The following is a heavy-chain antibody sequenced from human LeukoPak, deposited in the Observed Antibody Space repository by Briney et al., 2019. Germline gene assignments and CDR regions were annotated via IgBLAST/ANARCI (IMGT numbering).Heavy chain of an antibody. V-gene: IGHV4-34*01. Sequence: SETLSLTCAVYGGSFSGYFWSWIRQPPGKGLEWIGDINHNGGTNYNPSLKSRVTISVDTSKNQFSLKLSSVTAADTAVYYCARHAFRYCSGGSCFSKRNYFDYWGQGTLVTASS. J-gene: IGHJ4*02. CDR1: GGSFSGYF. D-gene: IGHD2-15*01. CDR2: INHNGGT. CDR3: ARHAFRYCSGGSCFSKRNYFDY.